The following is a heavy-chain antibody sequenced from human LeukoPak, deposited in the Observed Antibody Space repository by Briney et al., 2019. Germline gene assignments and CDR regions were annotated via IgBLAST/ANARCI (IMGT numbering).Heavy chain of an antibody. CDR1: GYTFTGYY. Sequence: ASVKVSCKASGYTFTGYYMHWVRQAPGQGLEWMGWINPNSGGTNYAQKFQGRVTMTRDTSISTAYMELSRLRSDDTAVYYCARQLRLGELSHYYYYYMDVWGKGTTVTISS. CDR2: INPNSGGT. D-gene: IGHD3-16*02. J-gene: IGHJ6*03. V-gene: IGHV1-2*02. CDR3: ARQLRLGELSHYYYYYMDV.